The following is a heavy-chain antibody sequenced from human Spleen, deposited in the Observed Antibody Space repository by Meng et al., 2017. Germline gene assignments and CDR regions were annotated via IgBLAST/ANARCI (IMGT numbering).Heavy chain of an antibody. CDR1: DVSFSDYS. Sequence: VWLPGGGPRLLEPSLTLSLTVGVSDVSFSDYSWGWIRPPPGKGLESIGEIKHGGGTTDYPSLVSRAFISVGASQNSLFLKLSSVPAADSAVFYCSTAPTTMAHDVDYWGQGTLVTVSS. CDR2: IKHGGGT. CDR3: STAPTTMAHDVDY. D-gene: IGHD4-11*01. V-gene: IGHV4-34*04. J-gene: IGHJ4*02.